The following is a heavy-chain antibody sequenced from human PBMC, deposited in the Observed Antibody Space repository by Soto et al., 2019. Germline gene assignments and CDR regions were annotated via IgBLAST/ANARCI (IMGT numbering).Heavy chain of an antibody. CDR2: ISGSGGTT. CDR3: AKTANGWFSAFDI. V-gene: IGHV3-23*01. CDR1: GFTFSSYA. D-gene: IGHD6-19*01. Sequence: EVQLLESGGGLVQPGGSLRLSCAASGFTFSSYAMSWVRQAPGKGLEWVSAISGSGGTTYYADSVKVRFTFSRDNSKNTLYLQMNSLRAEDTDVYSCAKTANGWFSAFDIWGQGTMVTVSS. J-gene: IGHJ3*02.